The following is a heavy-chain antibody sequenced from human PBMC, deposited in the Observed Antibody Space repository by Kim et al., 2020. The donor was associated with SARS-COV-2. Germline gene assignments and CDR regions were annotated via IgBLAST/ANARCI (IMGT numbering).Heavy chain of an antibody. V-gene: IGHV3-72*01. CDR1: GFTFSDHY. D-gene: IGHD2-21*01. CDR3: ARSTVIKRNYYYYGMDV. J-gene: IGHJ6*02. Sequence: GGSLRLSCAASGFTFSDHYMDWVRQAPGKGLEWVGRTRNKANSYTTEYAASGKGRFTISRDDSKNSLYLQMNSLKTEDTAVYYCARSTVIKRNYYYYGMDVWGQGTTVTVSS. CDR2: TRNKANSYTT.